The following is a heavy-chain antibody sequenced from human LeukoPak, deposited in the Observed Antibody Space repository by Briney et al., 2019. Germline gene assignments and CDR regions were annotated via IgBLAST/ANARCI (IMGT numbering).Heavy chain of an antibody. CDR3: ARDPSGSYATVHYYYMDV. D-gene: IGHD1-26*01. Sequence: GGSLRLSCAASGFTFSSYGMHWVRQAPGKGLEWVANIKQDGSEKYYVDSVKGRFTISRDNAKNSLYLQMNSLRAEDTAVYYCARDPSGSYATVHYYYMDVWGKGTTVTISS. CDR2: IKQDGSEK. CDR1: GFTFSSYG. J-gene: IGHJ6*03. V-gene: IGHV3-7*01.